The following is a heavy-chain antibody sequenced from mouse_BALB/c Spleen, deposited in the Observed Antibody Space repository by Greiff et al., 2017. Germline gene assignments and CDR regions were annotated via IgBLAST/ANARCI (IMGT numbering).Heavy chain of an antibody. D-gene: IGHD2-3*01. CDR2: IWSGGST. CDR1: GFSLTSYG. Sequence: VHLVESGPGLVQPSQSLSITCTVSGFSLTSYGVHWVRQSPGKGLEWLGVIWSGGSTDYNAAFISRLSISKDNSKSQVFFKMNSLQANDTAIYYCARNEWLLRGNAMDYWGQGTSVTVSS. CDR3: ARNEWLLRGNAMDY. V-gene: IGHV2-2*02. J-gene: IGHJ4*01.